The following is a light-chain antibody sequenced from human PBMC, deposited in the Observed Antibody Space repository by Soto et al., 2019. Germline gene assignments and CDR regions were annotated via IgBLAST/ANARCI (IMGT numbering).Light chain of an antibody. Sequence: DVTMTQAPSSLSASVGDRVTITCRASRGISNYLAWYQQKPGKAPKLLIFAASTLQSGVPSRFSGRGSGTEFTLTISSLQPDDFATYYCQHYNSYSEAFGQGTKVDI. CDR1: RGISNY. CDR3: QHYNSYSEA. J-gene: IGKJ1*01. CDR2: AAS. V-gene: IGKV1-27*01.